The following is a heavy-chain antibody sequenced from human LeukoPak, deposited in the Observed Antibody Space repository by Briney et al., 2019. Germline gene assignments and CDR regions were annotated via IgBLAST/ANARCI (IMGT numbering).Heavy chain of an antibody. Sequence: GGSLRLSCSASGFTFSDYSMHWVRQAPGKGFDWVTVVTHDGSKMCYADSVEGRFTISRDNSKDMVYLQMNRLTSEDTAVYYCTSDEGEDTSYWGQGTLVTVSS. V-gene: IGHV3-30*01. CDR2: VTHDGSKM. J-gene: IGHJ4*02. D-gene: IGHD1-26*01. CDR3: TSDEGEDTSY. CDR1: GFTFSDYS.